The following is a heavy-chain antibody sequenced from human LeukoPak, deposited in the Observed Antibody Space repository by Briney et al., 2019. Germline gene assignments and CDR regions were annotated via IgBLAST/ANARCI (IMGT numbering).Heavy chain of an antibody. J-gene: IGHJ4*02. Sequence: PSETLSLTCTVSGGSISSYYWSWNRQPAGKGLEWIGRIYSSGSTNYNPSLKSRVTMSVDTSKNQLSLKLSSVTAADTAVYYCARASSSSREAFDYWGQGTLVTVSS. CDR1: GGSISSYY. CDR2: IYSSGST. D-gene: IGHD6-6*01. V-gene: IGHV4-4*07. CDR3: ARASSSSREAFDY.